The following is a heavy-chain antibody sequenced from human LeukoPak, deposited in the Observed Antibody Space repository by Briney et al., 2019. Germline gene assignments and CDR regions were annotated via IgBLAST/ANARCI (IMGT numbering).Heavy chain of an antibody. V-gene: IGHV3-11*06. CDR3: ARDPYYYGSGRYYYGMDV. D-gene: IGHD3-10*01. CDR2: IGSSSSYT. CDR1: GFTFSDYY. Sequence: PGGSLRLSCAASGFTFSDYYMSWIRQAPGKGLEWVSYIGSSSSYTNYADSVKGRFTISRDNAKNSLYLQMNSLRAEDTAVYYCARDPYYYGSGRYYYGMDVWGKGTTVTVSS. J-gene: IGHJ6*04.